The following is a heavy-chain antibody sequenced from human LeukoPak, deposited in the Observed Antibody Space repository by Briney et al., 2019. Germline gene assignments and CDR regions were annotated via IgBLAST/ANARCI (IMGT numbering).Heavy chain of an antibody. J-gene: IGHJ4*02. D-gene: IGHD3-22*01. V-gene: IGHV5-51*01. Sequence: GESLKISCKGSGYSFTSYWIGWVRQMPGKGLEWMGIIYPGDSDTRYSPSFQGQVTISADKSISTAYLQWSSLKASDTAMYYCARGRYYYDSSGSHFDYWGQGTLVTVSS. CDR2: IYPGDSDT. CDR1: GYSFTSYW. CDR3: ARGRYYYDSSGSHFDY.